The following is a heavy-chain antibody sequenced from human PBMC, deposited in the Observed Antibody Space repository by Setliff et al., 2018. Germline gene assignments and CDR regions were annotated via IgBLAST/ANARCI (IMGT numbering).Heavy chain of an antibody. D-gene: IGHD1-1*01. Sequence: SETLSLTCTVYGGSFSDYYWGWVRQPPGKGLEWIGEINHSGSTNYIPSLKSRLTISLDTSKNQFSLKLISVTAADTAVYYCARANKKLDYYYYYYMDVWGKGTTVTVSS. CDR2: INHSGST. V-gene: IGHV4-34*01. J-gene: IGHJ6*03. CDR3: ARANKKLDYYYYYYMDV. CDR1: GGSFSDYY.